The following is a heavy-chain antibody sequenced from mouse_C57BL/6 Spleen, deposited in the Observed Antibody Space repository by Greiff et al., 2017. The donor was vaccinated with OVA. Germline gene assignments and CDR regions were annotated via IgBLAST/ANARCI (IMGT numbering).Heavy chain of an antibody. CDR1: GYTFTSYW. CDR3: ARKAQATFYAMDY. V-gene: IGHV1-52*01. CDR2: IDPSDSET. D-gene: IGHD3-2*02. J-gene: IGHJ4*01. Sequence: QVQLQQPGAELVRPGSSVKLSCKASGYTFTSYWMHWVKQRPIQGLEWIGNIDPSDSETHYNQKFKDKATLTVDKSSSTAYMQLSSLTSEDSAVYYCARKAQATFYAMDYWGQGTSLTVSS.